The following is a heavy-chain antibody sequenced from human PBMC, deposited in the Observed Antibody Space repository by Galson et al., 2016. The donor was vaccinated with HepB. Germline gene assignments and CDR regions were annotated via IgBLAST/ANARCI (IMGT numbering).Heavy chain of an antibody. V-gene: IGHV1-24*01. D-gene: IGHD3-10*01. CDR3: ATDRFGGIYYYYGMDV. J-gene: IGHJ6*02. CDR2: FDPEDGET. CDR1: GYILTDLS. Sequence: SVKVSCKVSGYILTDLSIHWVRQAPGKGLEWMGRFDPEDGETIYARKFQGRVTMTADTSTDTDYMDLSSLRSEDTAVYYCATDRFGGIYYYYGMDVWGQGTTVTVSS.